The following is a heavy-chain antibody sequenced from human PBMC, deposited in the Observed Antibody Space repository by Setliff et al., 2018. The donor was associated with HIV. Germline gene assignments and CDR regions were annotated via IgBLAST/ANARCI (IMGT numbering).Heavy chain of an antibody. J-gene: IGHJ4*02. CDR3: ARDQRTAVAGTYY. CDR1: GGSISSSSYY. V-gene: IGHV4-39*07. D-gene: IGHD6-19*01. Sequence: PSETLSLTCTVSGGSISSSSYYWGWIRQPPGKGLEWIGSIYYSGSTIYNPSLKSRVAISVDTSKNQFSLKPTSVTAADTAVYYCARDQRTAVAGTYYWGQGTLVTVSS. CDR2: IYYSGST.